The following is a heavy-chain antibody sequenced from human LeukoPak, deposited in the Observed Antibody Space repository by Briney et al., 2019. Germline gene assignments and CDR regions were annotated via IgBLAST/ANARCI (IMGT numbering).Heavy chain of an antibody. CDR2: IAAGGTT. J-gene: IGHJ4*02. D-gene: IGHD3-10*01. CDR3: ASPDPGFDY. CDR1: GFTFSNCA. V-gene: IGHV3-23*01. Sequence: GGSLRLSCAASGFTFSNCALGWVRQAPGKGLEWVSTIAAGGTTYYADSVKGRFTISRDNSKNTLYLQMNSLRAEDTAVYYCASPDPGFDYWGQGTLVTVSS.